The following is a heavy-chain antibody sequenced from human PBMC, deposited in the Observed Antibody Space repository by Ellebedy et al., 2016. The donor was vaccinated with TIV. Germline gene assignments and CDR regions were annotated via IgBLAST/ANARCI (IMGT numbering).Heavy chain of an antibody. CDR2: IRSKAYGGTT. J-gene: IGHJ4*02. V-gene: IGHV3-49*03. CDR3: GIAARLLY. Sequence: GESLKISCTASGFTFGDYSMSWFRQAPGKWLEWVGFIRSKAYGGTTEYAASVKGRFTISRDDSKSIAYLQMNSLKTEDTAVYYCGIAARLLYWGQGTLVTVSS. D-gene: IGHD6-6*01. CDR1: GFTFGDYS.